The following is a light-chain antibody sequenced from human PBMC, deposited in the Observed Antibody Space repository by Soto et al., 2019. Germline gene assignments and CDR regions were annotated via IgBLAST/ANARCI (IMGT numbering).Light chain of an antibody. V-gene: IGLV2-14*01. CDR1: SSDVGSYNS. J-gene: IGLJ2*01. Sequence: QSALTQPDSVSGSPGQSIAISCTGTSSDVGSYNSVSWYQQFPGKAPKLILYAVTNRPSGVSNRFSGSKSGNTASLTISGLQAEDEADYFCSSYTTSATLVFGVGTQLTVL. CDR2: AVT. CDR3: SSYTTSATLV.